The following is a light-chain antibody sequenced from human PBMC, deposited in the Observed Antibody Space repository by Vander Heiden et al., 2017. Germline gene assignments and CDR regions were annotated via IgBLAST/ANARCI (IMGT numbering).Light chain of an antibody. CDR2: EVS. Sequence: QSALPQPPSASGASGQSVTISCTGTSSDVGGYDYVSWYQQHPGKAPRLMIYEVSKRPSGVPDRFSGSKSGNTASLTVSGLQAEDEADYYCSSYAGSNNLVFGGGTKVTVL. CDR1: SSDVGGYDY. CDR3: SSYAGSNNLV. J-gene: IGLJ2*01. V-gene: IGLV2-8*01.